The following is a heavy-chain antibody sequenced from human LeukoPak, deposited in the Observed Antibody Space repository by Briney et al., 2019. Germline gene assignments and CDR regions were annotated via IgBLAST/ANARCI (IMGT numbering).Heavy chain of an antibody. V-gene: IGHV3-11*04. J-gene: IGHJ4*02. CDR1: GFTFSGYY. Sequence: GGSLRLSCAASGFTFSGYYMSWIRQAPGKGLEWVSYISSNGSTIYYADSVKGRFTISRDNAKNSLYLQMNSLRAEDTAVYYCARDNDYGYFDYWGQGTLVTVSS. D-gene: IGHD4-17*01. CDR2: ISSNGSTI. CDR3: ARDNDYGYFDY.